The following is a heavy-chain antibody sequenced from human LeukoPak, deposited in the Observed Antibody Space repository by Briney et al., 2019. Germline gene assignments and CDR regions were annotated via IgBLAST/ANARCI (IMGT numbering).Heavy chain of an antibody. CDR3: ARTRRSYYYGSGSYPFDY. J-gene: IGHJ4*02. CDR1: GFTFSSYN. D-gene: IGHD3-10*01. CDR2: ISSSSSTI. V-gene: IGHV3-48*01. Sequence: GGSLRLSCAASGFTFSSYNMNWVRQAPGKGLEWVSYISSSSSTIYYADSVKGRFTISRDNAKNSLYLQMNSLRAEDTAVYYCARTRRSYYYGSGSYPFDYWGQGTLVTVSS.